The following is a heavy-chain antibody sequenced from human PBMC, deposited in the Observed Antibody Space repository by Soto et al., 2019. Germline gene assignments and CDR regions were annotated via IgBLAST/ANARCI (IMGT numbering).Heavy chain of an antibody. CDR2: VSPKSGGT. D-gene: IGHD5-18*01. CDR1: GYTFTDYH. Sequence: ASVKVSCKASGYTFTDYHIHWVRQAPGQGLEWMGWVSPKSGGTSYAQKFQGWVTMTRDTSINTAYMEVTRLKSDDAAVYYCARGNRYGFHFDYWGQGTLVTVSS. CDR3: ARGNRYGFHFDY. V-gene: IGHV1-2*04. J-gene: IGHJ4*02.